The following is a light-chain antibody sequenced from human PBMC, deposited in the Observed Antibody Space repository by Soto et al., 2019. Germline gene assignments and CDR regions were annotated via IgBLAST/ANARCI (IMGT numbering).Light chain of an antibody. Sequence: DIQMTQSPSTLSASVGDRVTITCRASQSISSWLAWYQQKPGKAPKLLIYKASSLEIGVPSRFSGSGSGTEFTLTISSLQPDDFATYYCQQYNSSSGTFGQGTKLEIK. CDR2: KAS. CDR3: QQYNSSSGT. V-gene: IGKV1-5*03. J-gene: IGKJ2*01. CDR1: QSISSW.